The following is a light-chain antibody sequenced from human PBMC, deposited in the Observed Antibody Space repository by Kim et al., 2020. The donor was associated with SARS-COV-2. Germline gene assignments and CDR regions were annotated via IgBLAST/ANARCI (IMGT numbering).Light chain of an antibody. J-gene: IGKJ4*01. Sequence: PGESATLSCRASHKVGISLAWYQQTPGQAPRLLIYDAAIRAAGIPDRFSGSGSGTDFTLTIGSLAPEDFAVYYCQQRGNWPPALTFGGGTKVDIK. CDR2: DAA. CDR3: QQRGNWPPALT. CDR1: HKVGIS. V-gene: IGKV3-11*01.